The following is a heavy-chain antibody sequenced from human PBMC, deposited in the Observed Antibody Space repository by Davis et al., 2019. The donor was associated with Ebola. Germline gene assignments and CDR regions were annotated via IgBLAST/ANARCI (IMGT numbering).Heavy chain of an antibody. Sequence: GESLKISCAASGFTFSNYAMHWVRQAPGKGLEYVSAISSNGGSTYHANSVKGRFTISRDNSKNTLYLQMGSLRDDDTAVYYCARVYNWGFDFWGQGTLVTVSS. CDR1: GFTFSNYA. CDR2: ISSNGGST. D-gene: IGHD1-20*01. J-gene: IGHJ4*02. V-gene: IGHV3-64*01. CDR3: ARVYNWGFDF.